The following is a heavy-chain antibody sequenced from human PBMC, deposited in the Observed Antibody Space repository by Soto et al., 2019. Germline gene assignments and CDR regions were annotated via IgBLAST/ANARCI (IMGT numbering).Heavy chain of an antibody. CDR3: ARDGWSSSWAVT. V-gene: IGHV3-66*01. D-gene: IGHD6-13*01. CDR1: GTTVSRNN. Sequence: QLVQSGGGLVQPGGSLRLSCAASGTTVSRNNMTWVRQAPGKGLEWLSIIYSGGDTYYADSVKGRFTISRDNAKNTVYLQMTSLRAEDTAVYYCARDGWSSSWAVTWGQGTLVSVSS. J-gene: IGHJ5*02. CDR2: IYSGGDT.